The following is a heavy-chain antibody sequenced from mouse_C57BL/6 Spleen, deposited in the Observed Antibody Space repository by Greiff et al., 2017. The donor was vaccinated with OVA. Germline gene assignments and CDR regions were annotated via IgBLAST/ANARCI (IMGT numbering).Heavy chain of an antibody. CDR2: ISDGGSYT. D-gene: IGHD1-1*01. V-gene: IGHV5-4*01. Sequence: EVHLVESGGGLVKPGGSLKLSCAASGFTFSSYAMSWVRQTPEKRLEWVATISDGGSYTYYPDNVKGRFTISRDNDKNNLYLQMSHMKSEDTAMYYCARYYYGSSYDAMDYWGQGTSVTVSS. CDR3: ARYYYGSSYDAMDY. J-gene: IGHJ4*01. CDR1: GFTFSSYA.